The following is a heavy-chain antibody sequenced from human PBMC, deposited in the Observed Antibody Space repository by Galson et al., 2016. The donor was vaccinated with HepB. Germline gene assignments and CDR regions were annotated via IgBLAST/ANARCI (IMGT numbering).Heavy chain of an antibody. CDR3: ARDSAWGYSDY. Sequence: SLRLSCAASGFSFRNYAMLWVRQAPGKGMDWVAVLSYDETKTYYADSVQGRFTVSRDNSKYTLYLQMNILRPVDTAVYYCARDSAWGYSDYWGQGTLVTVSS. J-gene: IGHJ4*02. CDR1: GFSFRNYA. V-gene: IGHV3-30-3*01. D-gene: IGHD3-16*01. CDR2: LSYDETKT.